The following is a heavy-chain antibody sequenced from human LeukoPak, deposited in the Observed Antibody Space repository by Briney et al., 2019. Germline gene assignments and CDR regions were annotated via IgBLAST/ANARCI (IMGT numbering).Heavy chain of an antibody. D-gene: IGHD5-24*01. J-gene: IGHJ4*02. V-gene: IGHV1-3*01. CDR1: GYTFTSYA. Sequence: ASVKVSCKASGYTFTSYAMHWVRQAPGQRLEWMGWINAGNGNTKYSQKFQGRVTITRDTSASTAYMELSSLRSEDTAVYYCAKSDGYNFGEIDYWGQGTLVTVSS. CDR3: AKSDGYNFGEIDY. CDR2: INAGNGNT.